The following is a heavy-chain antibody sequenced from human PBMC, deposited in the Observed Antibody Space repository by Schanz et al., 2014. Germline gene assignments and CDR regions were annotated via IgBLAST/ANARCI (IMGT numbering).Heavy chain of an antibody. V-gene: IGHV1-2*06. CDR1: GHTFRGYY. CDR3: AREAYDSSGYEFDY. D-gene: IGHD3-22*01. J-gene: IGHJ4*02. CDR2: ITPKTGGT. Sequence: QVQLVQSGDEVKKPGASVKVSCKASGHTFRGYYMHWVRQAPGQGLEWMGRITPKTGGTNYAQKFQGRVTMTRDTSXXXDYMELSRLKSDDTAVYYCAREAYDSSGYEFDYWGQGTLVTVSS.